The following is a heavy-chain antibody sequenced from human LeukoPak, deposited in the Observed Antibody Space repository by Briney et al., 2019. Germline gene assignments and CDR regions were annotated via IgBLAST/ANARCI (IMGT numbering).Heavy chain of an antibody. D-gene: IGHD6-19*01. J-gene: IGHJ4*02. Sequence: GGSLRLSCAASGFTVSSNYMSWVRQAPGKGLEWVSVIYSGGSTYYADSVKGRFTISRDNSKNTLYLQMNSLRAEDTAVYYCARGLGSVSGGPRFDYWGQGTLVTVSS. V-gene: IGHV3-66*01. CDR1: GFTVSSNY. CDR3: ARGLGSVSGGPRFDY. CDR2: IYSGGST.